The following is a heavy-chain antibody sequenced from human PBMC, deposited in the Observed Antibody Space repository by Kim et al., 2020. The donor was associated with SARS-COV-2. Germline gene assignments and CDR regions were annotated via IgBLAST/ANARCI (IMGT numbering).Heavy chain of an antibody. Sequence: TSYAQKYQGRVTMTRDTSTSTVYMELSSLRSEDTAVYYCARGLDTAMVNYWGQGTLVTVSS. J-gene: IGHJ4*02. CDR3: ARGLDTAMVNY. D-gene: IGHD5-18*01. CDR2: T. V-gene: IGHV1-46*01.